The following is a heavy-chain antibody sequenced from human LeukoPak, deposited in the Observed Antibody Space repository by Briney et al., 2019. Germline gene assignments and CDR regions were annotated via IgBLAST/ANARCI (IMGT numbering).Heavy chain of an antibody. J-gene: IGHJ4*02. D-gene: IGHD3-22*01. Sequence: GGSLRLSCAASGFTFSSYGLNWVRQAPGKGLEWVSVISGSGGSTYYADSVKGRFTISRDNSKNTLYLQMNSLRAEDTAVYYCARQAYDSSGYYYGYWGQGTLVTVSS. V-gene: IGHV3-23*01. CDR1: GFTFSSYG. CDR2: ISGSGGST. CDR3: ARQAYDSSGYYYGY.